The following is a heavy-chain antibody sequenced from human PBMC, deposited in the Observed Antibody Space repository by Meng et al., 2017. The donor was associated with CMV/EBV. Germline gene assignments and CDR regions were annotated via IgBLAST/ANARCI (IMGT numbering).Heavy chain of an antibody. CDR2: IKQDGSEK. CDR1: GFTFSSYW. J-gene: IGHJ6*02. Sequence: GGSLRLSCAASGFTFSSYWMSWVRQAPGKGLEWVANIKQDGSEKYYVDSVKGRFTISRDNAKNTLYLQMNSLRAEDTAVYYCARVHLYNWNYYGMDVWGQGTTVTVSS. D-gene: IGHD1-20*01. CDR3: ARVHLYNWNYYGMDV. V-gene: IGHV3-7*01.